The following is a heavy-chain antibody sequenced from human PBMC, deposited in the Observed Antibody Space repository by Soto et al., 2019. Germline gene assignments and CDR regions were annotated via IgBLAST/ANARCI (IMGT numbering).Heavy chain of an antibody. D-gene: IGHD1-26*01. CDR1: AFTLRHYY. Sequence: QVQLVESGGGLVKPGGSLRLSCEVSAFTLRHYYMAWIHQAPGKGLEWVSYISDSGSDMYYADSVKGPFSVSRDNAKNSLFLQMNSLRVEDTAVYYCARDPVGSPQYWGQGTLVTVSS. CDR2: ISDSGSDM. J-gene: IGHJ1*01. CDR3: ARDPVGSPQY. V-gene: IGHV3-11*01.